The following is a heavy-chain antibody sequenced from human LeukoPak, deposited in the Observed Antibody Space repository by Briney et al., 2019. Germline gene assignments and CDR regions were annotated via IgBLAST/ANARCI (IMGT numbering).Heavy chain of an antibody. CDR2: LYSGGST. CDR3: AGDSSASYLGAFDI. V-gene: IGHV3-66*01. J-gene: IGHJ3*02. Sequence: GGSLRLSCADSGFTVSSIYMSWVRQAPGKGLECVSILYSGGSTYYADSVKGRFTIPRDHSKNTLSLQMDSLRVEDTAVYYCAGDSSASYLGAFDIWGQGTMVTVSS. D-gene: IGHD3-22*01. CDR1: GFTVSSIY.